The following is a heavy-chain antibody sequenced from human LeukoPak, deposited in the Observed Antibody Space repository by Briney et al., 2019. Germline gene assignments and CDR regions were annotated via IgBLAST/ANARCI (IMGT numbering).Heavy chain of an antibody. CDR2: ISAYNGNT. V-gene: IGHV1-18*01. Sequence: ASVKVSCKASGYTFTSYGISWVRQAPGQGLEWMGWISAYNGNTNYAQKLQGRVTMTTDTSTSTAYMELRSLRSDDTAVYYCARVHYGHYYDCSGYYFDYWGQGTLVTVSS. CDR3: ARVHYGHYYDCSGYYFDY. J-gene: IGHJ4*02. CDR1: GYTFTSYG. D-gene: IGHD3-22*01.